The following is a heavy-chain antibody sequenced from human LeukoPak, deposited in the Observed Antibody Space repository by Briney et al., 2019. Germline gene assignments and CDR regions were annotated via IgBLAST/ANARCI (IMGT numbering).Heavy chain of an antibody. Sequence: SETLSLTCTVSGGSISSGGYYWAWIRQPPGKGLEWIGSIYYSGSTYYNPSLKSRVTISVDTSKNQFSLKVSSVTAADTAVYYCAKPNGNYGGYWFDPWGQGTLVTVST. CDR3: AKPNGNYGGYWFDP. CDR2: IYYSGST. D-gene: IGHD4-17*01. J-gene: IGHJ5*02. CDR1: GGSISSGGYY. V-gene: IGHV4-39*01.